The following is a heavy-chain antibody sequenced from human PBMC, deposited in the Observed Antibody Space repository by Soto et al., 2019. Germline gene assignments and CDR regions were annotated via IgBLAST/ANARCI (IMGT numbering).Heavy chain of an antibody. J-gene: IGHJ4*02. D-gene: IGHD5-12*01. CDR2: IYYSGST. Sequence: SETLSLTCTVSGGSISSYYWSWIRQPPGKGLEWIGYIYYSGSTNYNPSLKSRVTISVDTSKNQFSLKLSSVTAADTAVYYCARATAVWLRPCCRFDYWGQGTLVTVSS. CDR1: GGSISSYY. V-gene: IGHV4-59*01. CDR3: ARATAVWLRPCCRFDY.